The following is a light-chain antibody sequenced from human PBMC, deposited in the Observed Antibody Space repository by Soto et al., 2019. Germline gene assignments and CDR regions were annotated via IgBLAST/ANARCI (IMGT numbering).Light chain of an antibody. CDR1: QSVGSN. Sequence: EIVMTQSPATLSVSPGEGATLSCRASQSVGSNLAWYQQKPGQAPRLLIYDSSTRATGVPARVSGSGSGTEFTLTITSLQSEDFAVYYCQQYNNWHETFGQGTKVEIK. CDR2: DSS. CDR3: QQYNNWHET. V-gene: IGKV3-15*01. J-gene: IGKJ1*01.